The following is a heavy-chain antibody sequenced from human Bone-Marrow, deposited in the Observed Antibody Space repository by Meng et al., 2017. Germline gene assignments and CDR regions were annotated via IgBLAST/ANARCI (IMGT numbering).Heavy chain of an antibody. Sequence: SETLSLTCAVSGGSISSSNWWSWVRQPPGKGLEWIGEIYHSGSTNYNPSLKSRVTISVDKSKNQFSLKLGSVTAADTAVYYCARVLGGFGESAFDIWGQGTMVTVAS. CDR1: GGSISSSNW. CDR2: IYHSGST. D-gene: IGHD3-10*01. J-gene: IGHJ3*02. CDR3: ARVLGGFGESAFDI. V-gene: IGHV4-4*02.